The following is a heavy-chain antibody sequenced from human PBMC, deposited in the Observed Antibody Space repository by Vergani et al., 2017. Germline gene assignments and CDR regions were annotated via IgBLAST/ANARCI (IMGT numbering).Heavy chain of an antibody. CDR2: ISSSGSTI. J-gene: IGHJ4*02. Sequence: EVQLVESGGGLVQPGGSLRLSCAASGFTFSSYEMNWVRQAPGKGLEWVSYISSSGSTIYYADSVKGRFTISRDNAKNSLYLQMNSLRAEDTAVYYCARVCGDWGRYFDYWGQGTLVTVSS. D-gene: IGHD2-21*02. CDR3: ARVCGDWGRYFDY. CDR1: GFTFSSYE. V-gene: IGHV3-48*03.